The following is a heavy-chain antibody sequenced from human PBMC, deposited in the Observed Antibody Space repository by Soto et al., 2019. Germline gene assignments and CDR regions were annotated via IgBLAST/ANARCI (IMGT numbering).Heavy chain of an antibody. D-gene: IGHD2-15*01. Sequence: GASVKVSCKASGYTFTSYAMHWVRQAPGQRLEWMGWINAGNGNTKYSQKFQGRVTITRDTSASTAYMELGSLRSEDTAVYYCARGSGIYYYYGMDVWGQGTTVTVSS. J-gene: IGHJ6*02. CDR1: GYTFTSYA. V-gene: IGHV1-3*01. CDR2: INAGNGNT. CDR3: ARGSGIYYYYGMDV.